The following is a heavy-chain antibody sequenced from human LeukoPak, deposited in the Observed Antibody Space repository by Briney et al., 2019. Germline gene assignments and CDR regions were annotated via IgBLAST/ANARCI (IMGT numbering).Heavy chain of an antibody. D-gene: IGHD1-7*01. V-gene: IGHV3-7*03. CDR3: ARDLWNYLIDY. J-gene: IGHJ4*02. CDR1: GFTFSSYW. Sequence: GGSLRLSCAASGFTFSSYWMSWVRQAPGEGLEWVANIKQDGSEKYYVDSVKGRFTISRDNAKNSLYLQMNSLRAEDTAVYYCARDLWNYLIDYWGQGTLVTVSS. CDR2: IKQDGSEK.